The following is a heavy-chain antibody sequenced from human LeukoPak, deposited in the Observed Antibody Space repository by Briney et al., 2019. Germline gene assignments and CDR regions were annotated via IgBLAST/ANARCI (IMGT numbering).Heavy chain of an antibody. CDR1: GGLISISTHY. CDR3: ARHKDYYYSYMDV. CDR2: IYYSGST. J-gene: IGHJ6*03. V-gene: IGHV4-39*01. Sequence: SETLSLTCSVSGGLISISTHYWGWIRQPPGKGLEWIGTIYYSGSTYYNPSLPSRVTISVDTSKNQFSLKLSSVTAADTAVYYCARHKDYYYSYMDVWGKGTTVTISS.